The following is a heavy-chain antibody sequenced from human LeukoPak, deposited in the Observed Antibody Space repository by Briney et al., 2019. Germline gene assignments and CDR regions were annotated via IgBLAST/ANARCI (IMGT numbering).Heavy chain of an antibody. CDR3: ARDPPDYYDSSGYYYGGA. V-gene: IGHV3-21*01. CDR2: ISSSSNYI. CDR1: GFTFRSYT. D-gene: IGHD3-22*01. J-gene: IGHJ5*02. Sequence: GGSLRLSCAASGFTFRSYTMNWVRQAPGKGLEWVSSISSSSNYIYYADSVKGRFTISRDNAKNSLYLQMNSLRAEDTAVYYCARDPPDYYDSSGYYYGGAWGQGTLVTVSS.